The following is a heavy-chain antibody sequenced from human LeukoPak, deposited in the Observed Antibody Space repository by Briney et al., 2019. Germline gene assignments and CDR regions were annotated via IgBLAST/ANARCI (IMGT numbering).Heavy chain of an antibody. V-gene: IGHV3-30*02. CDR2: IRYDGSNK. D-gene: IGHD3-22*01. Sequence: PGGSLRLSCAASGFTFSSYGMHWVRQAPGKGLEWVAFIRYDGSNKYYADSVKGRFTISRDNSKNTLYLQMNSLRAEDTAVYYCARSHYYDSSGPALAFDIWGQGTMVTVSS. J-gene: IGHJ3*02. CDR1: GFTFSSYG. CDR3: ARSHYYDSSGPALAFDI.